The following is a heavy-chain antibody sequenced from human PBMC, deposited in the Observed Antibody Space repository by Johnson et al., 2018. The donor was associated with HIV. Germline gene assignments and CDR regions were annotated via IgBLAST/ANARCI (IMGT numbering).Heavy chain of an antibody. D-gene: IGHD5-18*01. CDR3: ARGGRGYSYSYAFDI. V-gene: IGHV3-33*01. CDR2: IWYDGSNK. Sequence: QAQLVESGGGVVQPGRSLRLSCAASGFTFSSYGMHWVRQAPGKGLEWVAVIWYDGSNKHYADSVKGRFTISRDNSKNTLYLQMNSLRAEDTAVYYCARGGRGYSYSYAFDIWGQGTMVTVSS. J-gene: IGHJ3*02. CDR1: GFTFSSYG.